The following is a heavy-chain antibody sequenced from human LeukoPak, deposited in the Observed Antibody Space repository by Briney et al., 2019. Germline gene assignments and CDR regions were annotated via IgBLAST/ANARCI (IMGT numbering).Heavy chain of an antibody. Sequence: GGSLRLSRAASGFTVSSNYMTWVRQAPGKGLEWVSVIYSGDSTYYADSVKGRFTISRDSSKNTLSLQMNSLRAEDTAVYYCARVSSGFVDYWGQGTLVTVSS. CDR2: IYSGDST. CDR3: ARVSSGFVDY. J-gene: IGHJ4*02. D-gene: IGHD6-19*01. V-gene: IGHV3-53*01. CDR1: GFTVSSNY.